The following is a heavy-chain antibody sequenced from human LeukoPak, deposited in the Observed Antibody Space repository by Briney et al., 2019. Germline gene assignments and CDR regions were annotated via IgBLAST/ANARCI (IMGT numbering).Heavy chain of an antibody. CDR1: GFTFSSYS. CDR3: ARDLGSWFDP. J-gene: IGHJ5*02. CDR2: ISSSSSYI. Sequence: GGSLRLSCAASGFTFSSYSMNWVRQAPGKGLEWVSSISSSSSYIYYADSVKGRFTVSRDNAKNSLYLQMNSLRAEDTAVYYCARDLGSWFDPWGQGTLVTVSS. V-gene: IGHV3-21*01. D-gene: IGHD2-15*01.